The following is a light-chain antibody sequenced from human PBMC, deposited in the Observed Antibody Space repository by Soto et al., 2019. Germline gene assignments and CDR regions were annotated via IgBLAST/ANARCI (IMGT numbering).Light chain of an antibody. CDR1: QSISSY. CDR3: QQSFRGLHLT. Sequence: DIQMTQSPSSLSASVGDRVTITCRASQSISSYLNWYQQKPGKAPKVLIYAASILQSGVPSRFSGSRSRTDFSLTISGLQPEDFATYYCQQSFRGLHLTSGPENRVDMK. V-gene: IGKV1-39*01. CDR2: AAS. J-gene: IGKJ3*01.